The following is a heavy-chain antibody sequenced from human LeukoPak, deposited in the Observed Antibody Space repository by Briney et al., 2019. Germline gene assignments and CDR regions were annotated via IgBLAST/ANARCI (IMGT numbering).Heavy chain of an antibody. V-gene: IGHV3-11*01. CDR1: GFPFRDYY. J-gene: IGHJ4*02. D-gene: IGHD4-11*01. CDR3: ARERYGNYN. CDR2: ISRSGDTL. Sequence: GGSLRLSCAASGFPFRDYYMTWIRQAPGKGLEWISYISRSGDTLYYADSVEGRFTISRDNARNSLFLQMNSLRAEDTAVYYCARERYGNYNWGQGTLVTVSS.